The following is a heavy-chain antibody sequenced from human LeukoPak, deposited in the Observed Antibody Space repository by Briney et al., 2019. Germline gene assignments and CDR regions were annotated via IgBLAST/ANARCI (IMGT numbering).Heavy chain of an antibody. Sequence: PGGSLRLSCAASGFTFSSYSMNWVRQAPGKGLEWVSSISSSSSYICYADSVKGRFTISRDNAKNSLYLQMNSLRAEDTAVYYCAREGGSGRIDSAFDIWGQGTMVTVSS. V-gene: IGHV3-21*01. J-gene: IGHJ3*02. CDR1: GFTFSSYS. D-gene: IGHD3-10*01. CDR2: ISSSSSYI. CDR3: AREGGSGRIDSAFDI.